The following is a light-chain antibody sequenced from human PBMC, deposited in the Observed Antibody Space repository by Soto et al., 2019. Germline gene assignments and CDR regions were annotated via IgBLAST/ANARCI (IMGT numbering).Light chain of an antibody. J-gene: IGLJ2*01. Sequence: QSVLTQPPSASGTPGQTVTISCSGGSSNIGSNSVHWYQQLPGSAPKLLIYTNNQRPSGVPDRFSGSKSGTSASLAVSGLQSEDEGDYYCAAWDDSLNGPVFGGGTKVTVL. CDR2: TNN. CDR3: AAWDDSLNGPV. V-gene: IGLV1-44*01. CDR1: SSNIGSNS.